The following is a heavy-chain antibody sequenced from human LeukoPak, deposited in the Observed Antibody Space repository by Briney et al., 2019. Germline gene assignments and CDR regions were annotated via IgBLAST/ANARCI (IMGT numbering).Heavy chain of an antibody. J-gene: IGHJ4*02. CDR3: ARESTSGWDAFDF. CDR2: INSVGSST. D-gene: IGHD6-19*01. Sequence: GRSLRLSWAASGFTFSSYGMHWVRQAPGKGLVWVSRINSVGSSTSYADSVKGRFTISRDNAKNTLYLQMNSLRAEDTAVYYCARESTSGWDAFDFWGQGTLVTVSS. CDR1: GFTFSSYG. V-gene: IGHV3-74*01.